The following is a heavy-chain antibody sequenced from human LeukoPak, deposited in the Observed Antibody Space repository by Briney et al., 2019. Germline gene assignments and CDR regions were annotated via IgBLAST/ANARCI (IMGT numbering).Heavy chain of an antibody. CDR2: ISGSGGST. CDR3: AKPSYREGATGAFDY. CDR1: GFTFSSYA. D-gene: IGHD1-26*01. J-gene: IGHJ4*02. Sequence: GGSLRLSCAASGFTFSSYAMSWVRQAPGKGLEWVSAISGSGGSTYYADSVKGRFTISRDNSKNTLYLQMNSLRAEDTAVYYCAKPSYREGATGAFDYWGQGTLVTVSS. V-gene: IGHV3-23*01.